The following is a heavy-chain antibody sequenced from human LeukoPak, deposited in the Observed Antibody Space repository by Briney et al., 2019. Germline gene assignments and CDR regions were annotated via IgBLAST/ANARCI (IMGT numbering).Heavy chain of an antibody. J-gene: IGHJ5*02. Sequence: SETLSLTCTVSGGSISSHYWSWIGQPPGKGLEWIGIIFYIGSTNYNPSLKSRVTISVDTSKNQFSLKLSSVTAADTAVYYCARGGYCSSTSCYGGYNWFDPWGQGTLVTVSS. D-gene: IGHD2-2*01. CDR1: GGSISSHY. CDR2: IFYIGST. V-gene: IGHV4-59*11. CDR3: ARGGYCSSTSCYGGYNWFDP.